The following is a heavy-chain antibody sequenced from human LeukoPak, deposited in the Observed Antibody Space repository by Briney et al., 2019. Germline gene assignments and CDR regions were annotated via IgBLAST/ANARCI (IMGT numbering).Heavy chain of an antibody. D-gene: IGHD2-2*01. CDR3: ARDRYCTTTRCSDY. J-gene: IGHJ4*02. Sequence: GGSLRLSCAASGFTFSSYGMHWVRQAPGKGLEWEAVIWYDGSNKYYADSVKGRFTISRDNSKNTLYLQMNSLRAEDTAVYYCARDRYCTTTRCSDYWGQGTLVTVSS. V-gene: IGHV3-33*01. CDR2: IWYDGSNK. CDR1: GFTFSSYG.